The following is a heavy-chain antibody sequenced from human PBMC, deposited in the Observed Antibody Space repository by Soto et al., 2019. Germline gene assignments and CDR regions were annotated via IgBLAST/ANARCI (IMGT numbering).Heavy chain of an antibody. Sequence: VGSLRLSCAASGFTFSDYYMSWIRQAPGKGLEWVSYISSSSSYTNYADSVKGRFTISRDNAKNSLYLQMNSLRAEDTAVYYCARDWFTHSSSWYPFFYYYYGMDVWGQGTTVTVSS. CDR1: GFTFSDYY. CDR3: ARDWFTHSSSWYPFFYYYYGMDV. CDR2: ISSSSSYT. J-gene: IGHJ6*02. V-gene: IGHV3-11*06. D-gene: IGHD6-13*01.